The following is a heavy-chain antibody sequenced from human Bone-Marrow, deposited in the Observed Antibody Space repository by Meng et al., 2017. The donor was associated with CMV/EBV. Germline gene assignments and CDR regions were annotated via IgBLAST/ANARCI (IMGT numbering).Heavy chain of an antibody. V-gene: IGHV6-1*01. D-gene: IGHD3-10*01. CDR1: GDSVSNNGAA. CDR3: ARDPPGDQGFDC. Sequence: QVQLQHSGPGLVNPSQTLSLTRAISGDSVSNNGAAWSWIRQSPSRGLEWLGRTYYRSQWYNEYPESMKGRITVTPDTSKNQFSLQLNALTPEDTAVYYCARDPPGDQGFDCWGQGTLVTVSS. CDR2: TYYRSQWYN. J-gene: IGHJ4*02.